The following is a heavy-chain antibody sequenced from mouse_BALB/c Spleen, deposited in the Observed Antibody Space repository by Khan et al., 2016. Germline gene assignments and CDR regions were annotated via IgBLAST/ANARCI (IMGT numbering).Heavy chain of an antibody. CDR1: GYSFTGYY. J-gene: IGHJ4*01. CDR3: ARSSRGTYVYAMDY. CDR2: ISCYNGAT. D-gene: IGHD2-14*01. V-gene: IGHV1S34*01. Sequence: LVKTGTSVKISCKASGYSFTGYYMHWVKQSHGKSLEWIGYISCYNGATRYNQKFKGKATFTVDTSSSPAYMQFNSLTSEDSAVXYGARSSRGTYVYAMDYWGQGTSVTVSS.